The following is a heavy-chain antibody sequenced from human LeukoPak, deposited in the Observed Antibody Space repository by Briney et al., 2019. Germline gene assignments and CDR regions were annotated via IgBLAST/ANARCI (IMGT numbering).Heavy chain of an antibody. CDR3: ARVRRSGSYYKRGVYYFDY. J-gene: IGHJ4*02. D-gene: IGHD3-10*01. V-gene: IGHV4-34*01. Sequence: SETLSLTCAVYGVSFSGYYWRWIRQPPGKGLEWMGDIYHSGSTNYNPSLKSRVTISVDTSKNQFSLKLSSVTAADTAVYYCARVRRSGSYYKRGVYYFDYWGQGTLVTVSS. CDR2: IYHSGST. CDR1: GVSFSGYY.